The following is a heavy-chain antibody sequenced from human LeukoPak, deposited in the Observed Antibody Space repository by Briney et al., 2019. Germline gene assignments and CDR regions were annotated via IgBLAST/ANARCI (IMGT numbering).Heavy chain of an antibody. CDR2: IIPIFGTA. Sequence: SVKVSCKASGGTFSSYAISWVRQAPGQGLEWMGRIIPIFGTANYAQKFQGRVTITTDESTSTAYMELSSLRSEDTAVYYCARDSYAGGNYFDYWGQGTLVTVSS. J-gene: IGHJ4*02. V-gene: IGHV1-69*05. CDR3: ARDSYAGGNYFDY. D-gene: IGHD2-15*01. CDR1: GGTFSSYA.